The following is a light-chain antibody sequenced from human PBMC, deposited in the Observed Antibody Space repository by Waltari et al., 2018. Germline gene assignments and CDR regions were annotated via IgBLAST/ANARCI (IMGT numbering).Light chain of an antibody. CDR2: RNN. V-gene: IGLV1-44*01. Sequence: QSVLTQPPSASGTPGRRVTSPRSGGSPHTGSNTVNWYQQLPGTAPKLLIYRNNQRPSGVPDRFSGSKSGTSASLAISGLQSEDEADYYCAAWDDSLNGHVVFGGGTKLTVL. CDR3: AAWDDSLNGHVV. J-gene: IGLJ2*01. CDR1: SPHTGSNT.